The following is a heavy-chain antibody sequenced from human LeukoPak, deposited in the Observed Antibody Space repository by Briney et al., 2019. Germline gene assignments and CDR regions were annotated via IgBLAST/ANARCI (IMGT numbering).Heavy chain of an antibody. V-gene: IGHV3-48*01. D-gene: IGHD5-12*01. J-gene: IGHJ4*02. CDR2: IGSGSQNI. CDR3: ARDLGYSGYVMSY. Sequence: TGGSLRLSCAASGFTFSLYWMNWVRRAPGKGLEWVSYIGSGSQNIYYADSVKGRFIISRDNAKKTLFLQMNSLRAEDTAVYYCARDLGYSGYVMSYGGQGTLVTVSS. CDR1: GFTFSLYW.